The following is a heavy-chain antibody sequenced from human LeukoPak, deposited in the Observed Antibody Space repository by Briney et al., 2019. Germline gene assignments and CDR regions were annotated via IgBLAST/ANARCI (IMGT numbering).Heavy chain of an antibody. CDR1: GFTFSSYA. V-gene: IGHV3-30-3*01. CDR2: ISYDGSNK. J-gene: IGHJ4*02. D-gene: IGHD3-16*01. CDR3: ARGTFGGAIVDY. Sequence: PGGSLRLSCAASGFTFSSYAVHWVRQAPGKGLEWVAVISYDGSNKYYADSVKDRFTISRDNSKNTLYLQMNSLRAEDTAVYYCARGTFGGAIVDYWGQGTLVTVSS.